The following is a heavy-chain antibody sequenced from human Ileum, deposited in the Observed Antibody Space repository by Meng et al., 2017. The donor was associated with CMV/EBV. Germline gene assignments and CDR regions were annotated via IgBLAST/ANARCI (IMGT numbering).Heavy chain of an antibody. J-gene: IGHJ4*02. D-gene: IGHD1-26*01. Sequence: GGSLRLSCAGSGVSVITSNMTWVRQAPGKGLEWVSAIYSGGRTYYTDSVKGRFTISRDNSKNMMYLQMNSLRAEDTAVYYCAKKYTGSFDYWGQGTLVTISS. V-gene: IGHV3-53*01. CDR3: AKKYTGSFDY. CDR2: IYSGGRT. CDR1: GVSVITSN.